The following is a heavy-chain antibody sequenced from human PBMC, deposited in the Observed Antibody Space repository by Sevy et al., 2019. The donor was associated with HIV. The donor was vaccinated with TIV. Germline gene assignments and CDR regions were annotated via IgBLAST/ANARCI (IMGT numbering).Heavy chain of an antibody. CDR3: AKDLEDIVVVVAQNRGPLRGLDY. Sequence: GGSLRLSCAASGFTFSSYGMHWVRQAPGKGLEWVAFIRYDGSNKYYADSVKGRFTISRDNSKNTLYLQMDSLRAEDTAVYYCAKDLEDIVVVVAQNRGPLRGLDYWGPGTLVTVSS. J-gene: IGHJ4*02. CDR2: IRYDGSNK. V-gene: IGHV3-30*02. D-gene: IGHD2-15*01. CDR1: GFTFSSYG.